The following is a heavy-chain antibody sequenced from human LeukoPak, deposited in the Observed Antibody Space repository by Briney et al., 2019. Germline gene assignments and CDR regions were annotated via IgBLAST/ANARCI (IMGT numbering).Heavy chain of an antibody. V-gene: IGHV3-49*03. J-gene: IGHJ4*02. CDR3: TRCEPGYSSSWGGY. CDR2: IRSKPYGGTT. CDR1: GFTFDDYT. Sequence: GGSLRLSCTASGFTFDDYTMSWFRQAPGKGLEWVGFIRSKPYGGTTEYAASVKGRFTISRDDSKSIAYLQMNSLKTEDTAVHYCTRCEPGYSSSWGGYWGQGTLVTVSS. D-gene: IGHD6-13*01.